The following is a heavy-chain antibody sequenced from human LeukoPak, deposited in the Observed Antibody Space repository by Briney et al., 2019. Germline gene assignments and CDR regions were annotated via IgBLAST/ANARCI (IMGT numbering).Heavy chain of an antibody. D-gene: IGHD3-10*01. CDR3: ARGVGRFGANWFDP. Sequence: SETLSLICTVSGGSISSSSYYWGWIRQPPGKGLEWIGSIYYSGSTNYNPSLQSRVTISEETSKNQFSLKLSSVTAADTAVYYCARGVGRFGANWFDPWGQGTLVTVSS. CDR1: GGSISSSSYY. J-gene: IGHJ5*02. CDR2: IYYSGST. V-gene: IGHV4-39*07.